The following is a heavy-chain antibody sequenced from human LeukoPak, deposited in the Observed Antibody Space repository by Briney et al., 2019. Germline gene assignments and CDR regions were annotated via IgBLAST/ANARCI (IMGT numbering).Heavy chain of an antibody. J-gene: IGHJ4*02. D-gene: IGHD3-22*01. CDR1: GYTFTGYY. V-gene: IGHV1-2*06. CDR3: ARDHDSSGYYLSDFDY. Sequence: GASVKVSCKASGYTFTGYYMHWVRQAPGQGLEWMGRINPNSGGTNYAQKFQGRVTMTRDTSIRTAYMELSRLRSDDTAVYYCARDHDSSGYYLSDFDYWGQGTLVTVSS. CDR2: INPNSGGT.